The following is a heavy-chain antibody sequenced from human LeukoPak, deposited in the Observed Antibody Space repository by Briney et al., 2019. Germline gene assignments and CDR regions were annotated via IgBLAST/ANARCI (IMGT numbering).Heavy chain of an antibody. V-gene: IGHV3-30*03. CDR2: ISYDGSNK. CDR3: ARDNGEVVVTYTFDP. CDR1: GFTFSSYG. J-gene: IGHJ5*02. D-gene: IGHD2-21*02. Sequence: TGGSLRLSCAASGFTFSSYGMSWVRQAPGKGLEWVALISYDGSNKHYADSVKDRFTISRDNAKNTLYLQMNSLRAEDTAVYYCARDNGEVVVTYTFDPWGQGTLVTVSS.